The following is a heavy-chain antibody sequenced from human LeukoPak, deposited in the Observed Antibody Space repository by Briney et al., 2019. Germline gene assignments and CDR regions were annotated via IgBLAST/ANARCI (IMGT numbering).Heavy chain of an antibody. D-gene: IGHD2-2*01. CDR3: ARGGGIVVVPADHFDY. CDR1: GYTFTSYG. Sequence: ASVKVSCKASGYTFTSYGISWVRQAPGQGLERMGWISAYNGITNYAQKLQGRVTMTTDTSTSTAYMELRSLISDDTAVYYCARGGGIVVVPADHFDYWGQGTLVTVSS. J-gene: IGHJ4*02. CDR2: ISAYNGIT. V-gene: IGHV1-18*01.